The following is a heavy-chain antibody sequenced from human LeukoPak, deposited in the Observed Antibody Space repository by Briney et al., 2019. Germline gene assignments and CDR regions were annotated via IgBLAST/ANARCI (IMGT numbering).Heavy chain of an antibody. CDR1: GFTFSNTW. Sequence: GGSLRLSCAAFGFTFSNTWMSWVRQAPGKELEWVGRIKSKTDGGTTDYAAPVKGRFSISRDDSKNTLYLQMNSLKTEDTAVYYCSTDSTIVYWGQGTLVTVSS. CDR2: IKSKTDGGTT. D-gene: IGHD3-9*01. J-gene: IGHJ4*02. CDR3: STDSTIVY. V-gene: IGHV3-15*01.